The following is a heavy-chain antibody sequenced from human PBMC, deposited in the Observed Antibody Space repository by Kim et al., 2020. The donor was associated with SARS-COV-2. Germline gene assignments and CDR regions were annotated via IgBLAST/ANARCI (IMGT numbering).Heavy chain of an antibody. Sequence: GGSLRLSCAASGITFSRCTMGWVRQAPGKGLEWVSAIIANAEVRYYADSVKGRFTISRDNSKSTLYLQMNSLRAEDTAIYYCAKDLRGPEAGTWYFDLWGRGTLVTVSS. J-gene: IGHJ2*01. V-gene: IGHV3-23*01. CDR2: IIANAEVR. CDR1: GITFSRCT. CDR3: AKDLRGPEAGTWYFDL. D-gene: IGHD6-19*01.